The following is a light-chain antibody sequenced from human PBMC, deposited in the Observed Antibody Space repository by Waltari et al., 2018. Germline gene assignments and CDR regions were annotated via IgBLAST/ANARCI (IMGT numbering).Light chain of an antibody. CDR1: QSLVFSDGNIY. Sequence: DAVMTQSPLSLPVTLGQPASISCRSIQSLVFSDGNIYLNWFQQRPGQSPRRLIYKVSNRDSGVPDRCSGSGSGTDFTLKISRVEAEDVGGVYYCMQATHWPYTFGQGTKLEIK. CDR3: MQATHWPYT. J-gene: IGKJ2*01. CDR2: KVS. V-gene: IGKV2-30*01.